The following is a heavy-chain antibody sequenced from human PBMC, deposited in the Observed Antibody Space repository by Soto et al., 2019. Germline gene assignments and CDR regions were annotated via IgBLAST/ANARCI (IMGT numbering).Heavy chain of an antibody. V-gene: IGHV1-18*04. D-gene: IGHD2-2*01. Sequence: GASVKVSCKASGYTFTSYGISWVRQAPGQGLEWMGWISAYNGNTNYAQKLQGRVTMTTDTSTSTAYMELRSLRSDDTAVYYCARDGTPYGVVVPAAPLLGWGQGTLVTVSS. J-gene: IGHJ4*02. CDR2: ISAYNGNT. CDR3: ARDGTPYGVVVPAAPLLG. CDR1: GYTFTSYG.